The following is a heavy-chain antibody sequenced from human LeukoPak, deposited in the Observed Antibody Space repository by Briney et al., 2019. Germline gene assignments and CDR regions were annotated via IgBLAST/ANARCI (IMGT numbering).Heavy chain of an antibody. V-gene: IGHV3-64*01. D-gene: IGHD5-18*01. CDR3: ARGRIQLWVPFDY. J-gene: IGHJ4*02. CDR1: GFTFSSYA. CDR2: ISSNGGST. Sequence: RSGGSLRLSCAASGFTFSSYAMHWVRQAPGKGLEYVSAISSNGGSTYYANSVKGRFTISRDNSKNTLYLQMGSLRAEDMAVYYCARGRIQLWVPFDYWGQGTLVTV.